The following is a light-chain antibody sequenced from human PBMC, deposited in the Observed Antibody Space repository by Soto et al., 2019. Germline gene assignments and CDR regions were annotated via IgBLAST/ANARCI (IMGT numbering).Light chain of an antibody. CDR2: GAS. CDR1: QSVSRNY. J-gene: IGKJ5*01. CDR3: QHYGSSLSIT. V-gene: IGKV3-20*01. Sequence: EIVLTQSPGTLSLSPGERATLSCRASQSVSRNYLAWYQQKPGQAPRLLIYGASSRATGIPDRFSGSGSGTDFTLTISRLEPEDFAVYFCQHYGSSLSITFGQGTRLEIK.